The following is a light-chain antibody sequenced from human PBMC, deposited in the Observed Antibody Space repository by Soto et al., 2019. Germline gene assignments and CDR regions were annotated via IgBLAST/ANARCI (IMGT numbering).Light chain of an antibody. CDR2: GAF. V-gene: IGKV3-15*01. Sequence: EIVMTQSPGALSASPGETATLSCRASQSVSSDVAWYQQKPGQAPRLLIYGAFTRATGIPARFSGSGSGTEFTLTISRLQSEDFAVYYCQYYDQWPPWAFGQGTKV. CDR3: QYYDQWPPWA. CDR1: QSVSSD. J-gene: IGKJ1*01.